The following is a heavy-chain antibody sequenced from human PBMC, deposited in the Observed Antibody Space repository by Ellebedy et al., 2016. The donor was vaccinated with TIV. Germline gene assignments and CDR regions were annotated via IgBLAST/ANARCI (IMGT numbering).Heavy chain of an antibody. V-gene: IGHV1-18*04. D-gene: IGHD2-2*01. Sequence: AASVKVSCKASGYPFPNYGVSWVRQAPGQGLEWVGWISAYNGNTKDGQKFQGRISLTTDTSMGTAYMELRSLRSDDTGVYFCASDVPADAAALLDYWGQGTRVTVSS. CDR2: ISAYNGNT. CDR1: GYPFPNYG. CDR3: ASDVPADAAALLDY. J-gene: IGHJ4*02.